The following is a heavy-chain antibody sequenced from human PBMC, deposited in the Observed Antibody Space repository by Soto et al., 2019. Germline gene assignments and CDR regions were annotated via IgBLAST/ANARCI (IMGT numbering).Heavy chain of an antibody. Sequence: QVQLVQSGAEVKKPGSSVKVSCKASGGTFSSYTISWVRQAPGQGLEWMGRIIPILGIANYAQKFQGRVRVTADKSTITAYMELSSLRSEDTAVYYCAREGPYYYDSSGYYYEGNYYGMDVWGQGTTVTVSS. CDR1: GGTFSSYT. CDR3: AREGPYYYDSSGYYYEGNYYGMDV. CDR2: IIPILGIA. D-gene: IGHD3-22*01. J-gene: IGHJ6*02. V-gene: IGHV1-69*08.